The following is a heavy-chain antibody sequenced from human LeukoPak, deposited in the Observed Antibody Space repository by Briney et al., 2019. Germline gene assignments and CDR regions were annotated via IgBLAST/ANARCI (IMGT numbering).Heavy chain of an antibody. J-gene: IGHJ5*02. D-gene: IGHD2-15*01. CDR3: ATNGYCSGGSCPFDP. V-gene: IGHV4-38-2*02. Sequence: PSETLSLTCTVSGFSVSSVYYWGWIRQPPGKGLEWIGSIYRSGSTYYNPSLKSRVTISVDTSKNQFSLKLTSVTAADTAVYYCATNGYCSGGSCPFDPWGQGTLVTVSS. CDR2: IYRSGST. CDR1: GFSVSSVYY.